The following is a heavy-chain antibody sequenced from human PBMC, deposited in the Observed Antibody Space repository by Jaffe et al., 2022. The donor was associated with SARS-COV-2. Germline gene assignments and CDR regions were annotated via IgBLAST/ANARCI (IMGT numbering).Heavy chain of an antibody. CDR3: AKDSNMVTLIPTGLTYYYYGMDV. CDR2: ISGSGGST. Sequence: EVQLLESGGGLVQPGGSLRLSCAASGFTFSSYAMSWVRQAPGKGLEWVSAISGSGGSTYYADSVKGRFTISRDNSKNTLYLQMNSLRAEDTAVYYCAKDSNMVTLIPTGLTYYYYGMDVWGQGTTVTVSS. J-gene: IGHJ6*02. V-gene: IGHV3-23*01. CDR1: GFTFSSYA. D-gene: IGHD1-1*01.